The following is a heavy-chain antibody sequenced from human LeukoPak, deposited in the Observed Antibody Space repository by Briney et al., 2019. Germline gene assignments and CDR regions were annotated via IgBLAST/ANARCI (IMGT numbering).Heavy chain of an antibody. V-gene: IGHV3-23*01. CDR3: AKGGWGTVVDI. D-gene: IGHD7-27*01. CDR2: LHDNGVNT. Sequence: SGGSLRLSCAASGFVLSSTAMTWVRQGPGKGLGWVSTLHDNGVNTYYPDSVRGRFTVWRDTSKTTVYLLMNSLRAEDTAMYYCAKGGWGTVVDIWGQGTMVTVSS. CDR1: GFVLSSTA. J-gene: IGHJ3*02.